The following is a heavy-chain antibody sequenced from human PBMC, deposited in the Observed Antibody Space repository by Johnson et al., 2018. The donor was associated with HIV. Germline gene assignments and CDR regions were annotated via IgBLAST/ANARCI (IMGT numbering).Heavy chain of an antibody. V-gene: IGHV3-7*04. CDR3: ARGGDAFDI. D-gene: IGHD3-16*01. Sequence: KQDGSEKYYVDSVKGRFTISRDNAKNSLYLQMNSLRADDTAVYYCARGGDAFDIWGQGTMVTVSS. CDR2: KQDGSEK. J-gene: IGHJ3*02.